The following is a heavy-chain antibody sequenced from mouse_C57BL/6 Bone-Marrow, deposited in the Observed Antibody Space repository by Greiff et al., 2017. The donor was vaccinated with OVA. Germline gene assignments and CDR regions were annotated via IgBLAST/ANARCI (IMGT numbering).Heavy chain of an antibody. CDR2: ISDGGSYT. J-gene: IGHJ4*01. D-gene: IGHD2-10*02. CDR1: GFTFSSYA. Sequence: EVKLMESGGGLVKPGGSLKLSCAASGFTFSSYAMSWVRQTPEKRLEWVATISDGGSYTYYPDNVKGRFTISRDNAKNNLYLQMSHLKSEDTAMYYCARDSIPYAMDYWGQGTSVTVSS. V-gene: IGHV5-4*01. CDR3: ARDSIPYAMDY.